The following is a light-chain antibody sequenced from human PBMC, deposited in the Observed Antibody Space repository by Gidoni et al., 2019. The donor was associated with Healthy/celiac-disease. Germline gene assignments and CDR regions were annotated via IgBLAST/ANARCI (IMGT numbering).Light chain of an antibody. Sequence: SYELTQPPSLSVSPGQTARITCSGDALPKQYAYWYQQKPGQAPVLVIYKDSERPSGIPERFSGSSSGTTVTLTISGVQAEDEADYYCQSADSSGTYRVFGTGTKVNVX. V-gene: IGLV3-25*03. CDR1: ALPKQY. J-gene: IGLJ1*01. CDR3: QSADSSGTYRV. CDR2: KDS.